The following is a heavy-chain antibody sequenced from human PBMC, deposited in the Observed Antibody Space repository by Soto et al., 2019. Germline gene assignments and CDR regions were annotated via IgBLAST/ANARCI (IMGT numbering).Heavy chain of an antibody. J-gene: IGHJ4*02. CDR3: AKDRTLSRITIFGVVGFY. D-gene: IGHD3-3*01. CDR2: ISGSGGST. Sequence: GGSLRLSCAASGFTFSSYAMSWVRQAPGKGLEWVSAISGSGGSTYYADSVKGRFTISRDNSKNTLYLQMNSLRAEDTAVYYCAKDRTLSRITIFGVVGFYWGQRTLVTVSS. V-gene: IGHV3-23*01. CDR1: GFTFSSYA.